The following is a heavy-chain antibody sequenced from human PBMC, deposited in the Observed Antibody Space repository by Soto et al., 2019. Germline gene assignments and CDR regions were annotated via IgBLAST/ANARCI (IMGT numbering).Heavy chain of an antibody. CDR3: ARGDRGGSGSPASYYYSGLDV. J-gene: IGHJ6*02. CDR1: GFTFSSYA. V-gene: IGHV3-23*01. Sequence: DVQLLESGGHLVQPGGSLRLSCAASGFTFSSYAMSWVRQAPGKGLEWVSSVSAGGDMTYYSDSVKGRFTISRDNSNNALFLPRNSLSIEYTALYYWARGDRGGSGSPASYYYSGLDVWGQGATVTVS. CDR2: VSAGGDMT. D-gene: IGHD3-10*01.